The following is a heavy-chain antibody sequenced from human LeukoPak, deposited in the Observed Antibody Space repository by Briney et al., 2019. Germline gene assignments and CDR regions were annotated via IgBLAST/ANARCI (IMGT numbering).Heavy chain of an antibody. CDR3: ARARYSDAFDI. D-gene: IGHD5-12*01. CDR1: GFTVSSNY. V-gene: IGHV3-66*01. J-gene: IGHJ3*02. Sequence: GGSLRLSCAASGFTVSSNYMSWVRQAPGKGLEWVSVIYSGGSTYYADSVKGRFTISRDNSKNTLYLQMNSLGAEDTAVYYCARARYSDAFDIWGQGTMVTVSS. CDR2: IYSGGST.